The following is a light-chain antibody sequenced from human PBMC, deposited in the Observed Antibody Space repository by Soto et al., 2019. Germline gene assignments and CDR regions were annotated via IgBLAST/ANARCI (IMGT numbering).Light chain of an antibody. J-gene: IGKJ1*01. CDR3: QHSFDFPWT. Sequence: DVQMTQSPSSLSASVGDRVTVTCRASQHIRTYLNWYQRKPGRAPALLIYSASNLKSVVPSRFSGRGSWTDFTLTISYLQPEDLATDFCQHSFDFPWTFGQGTKV. V-gene: IGKV1-39*01. CDR2: SAS. CDR1: QHIRTY.